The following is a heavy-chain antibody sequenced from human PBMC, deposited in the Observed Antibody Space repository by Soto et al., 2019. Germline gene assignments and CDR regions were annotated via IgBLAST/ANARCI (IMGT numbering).Heavy chain of an antibody. CDR2: VDANASFA. D-gene: IGHD3-10*01. J-gene: IGHJ4*02. CDR3: ARHQSGSGNSNFDF. Sequence: GESLKISCQAFEYSFRIYWISWVRQKPGGGLEWMGRVDANASFATYSPSFEGHVSISVDKSTNIGYLQWRSLRASDTATYYCARHQSGSGNSNFDFLGQGTPVTVSS. V-gene: IGHV5-10-1*01. CDR1: EYSFRIYW.